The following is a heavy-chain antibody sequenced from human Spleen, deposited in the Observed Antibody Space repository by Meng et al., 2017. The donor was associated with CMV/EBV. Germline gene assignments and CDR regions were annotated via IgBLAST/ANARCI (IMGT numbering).Heavy chain of an antibody. J-gene: IGHJ4*02. CDR3: AKDNAQQQLARALDS. V-gene: IGHV3-43D*03. CDR2: ISWAGHNT. D-gene: IGHD6-13*01. CDR1: GFIFGDFA. Sequence: SGFIFGDFAMHWVRQAPGKGLEWISLISWAGHNTYYADSVKGRFTISRDNTKTSLYLQMSSLRAEDTAFYYCAKDNAQQQLARALDSWGQGTLVTVSS.